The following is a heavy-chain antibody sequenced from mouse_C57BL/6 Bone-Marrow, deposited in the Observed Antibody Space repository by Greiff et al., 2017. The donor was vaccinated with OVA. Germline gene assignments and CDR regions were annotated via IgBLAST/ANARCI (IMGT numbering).Heavy chain of an antibody. V-gene: IGHV5-17*01. D-gene: IGHD1-1*01. CDR3: ARGTTVVGYCYFDV. CDR2: ISSGSSTI. J-gene: IGHJ1*03. CDR1: GFTFSDYG. Sequence: EVKLMESGGGLVKPGGSLKLSCAASGFTFSDYGMHWVRQAPEKGLEWVAYISSGSSTIYYAATVKGRFTISRDNAKNTLFLQMTSLRSEDTAMYYCARGTTVVGYCYFDVWGTGTTVTVSS.